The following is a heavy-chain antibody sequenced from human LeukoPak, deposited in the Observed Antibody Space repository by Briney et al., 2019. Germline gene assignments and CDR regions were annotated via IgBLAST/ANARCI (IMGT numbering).Heavy chain of an antibody. D-gene: IGHD6-19*01. CDR1: GGTFSSYA. V-gene: IGHV1-69*04. Sequence: GSSVKVSCKASGGTFSSYAISWVRQAPGQGLEWMGRIIPILGIANYAQKFQGRVTITADKSTSTAYMELSSLRSEDTAVYYCARDKRGLVRVNYYYYGMDVGWQGSTITVAS. CDR2: IIPILGIA. CDR3: ARDKRGLVRVNYYYYGMDV. J-gene: IGHJ6*01.